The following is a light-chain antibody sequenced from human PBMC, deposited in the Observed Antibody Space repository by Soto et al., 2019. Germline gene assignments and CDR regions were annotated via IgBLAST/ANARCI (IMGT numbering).Light chain of an antibody. CDR1: QSVSGSY. CDR3: QHYDDSVLT. Sequence: EIVLTQSPGTLSLSPGERATLSCRASQSVSGSYLVWYQQKLGQAPRLLIYGASSRAIGIPDRFSGSGSGTDFTLTISRLEPEDFALYYCQHYDDSVLTFGGGTKVEIK. V-gene: IGKV3-20*01. J-gene: IGKJ4*01. CDR2: GAS.